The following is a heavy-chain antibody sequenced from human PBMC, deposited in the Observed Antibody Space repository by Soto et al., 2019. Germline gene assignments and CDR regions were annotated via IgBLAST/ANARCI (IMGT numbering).Heavy chain of an antibody. J-gene: IGHJ4*02. CDR1: GFTFSDYY. D-gene: IGHD2-2*01. Sequence: GGSLRLSCAASGFTFSDYYMSWIRQAPGKGLEWVSYISSSGSTIYYADSVKGRFTISRDNAKNSLYLQMNSLRAEDTAVYYCAKTVHIVVVPAAEDYFDYWGQGPRSPSPQ. CDR3: AKTVHIVVVPAAEDYFDY. CDR2: ISSSGSTI. V-gene: IGHV3-11*01.